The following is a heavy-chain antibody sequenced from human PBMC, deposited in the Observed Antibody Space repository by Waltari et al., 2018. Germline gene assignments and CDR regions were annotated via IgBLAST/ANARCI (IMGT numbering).Heavy chain of an antibody. CDR3: ARDRGKGLYLDS. CDR1: GDSLTTNFW. V-gene: IGHV4-4*02. D-gene: IGHD2-15*01. Sequence: QVQLRESGPGLVNPSGTLSLTCFVSGDSLTTNFWWSWVRQRPGKSLEWLGQIYRSGKTNYNPSLESRIIVSSDTSNNQLSLELTSVTAADTAIYYCARDRGKGLYLDSWGQGILVTVSP. CDR2: IYRSGKT. J-gene: IGHJ4*02.